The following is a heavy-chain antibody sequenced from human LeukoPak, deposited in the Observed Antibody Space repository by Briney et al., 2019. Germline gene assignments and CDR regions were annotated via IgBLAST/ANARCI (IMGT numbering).Heavy chain of an antibody. V-gene: IGHV3-7*01. J-gene: IGHJ4*02. CDR3: ARVESSGYSYGPDY. CDR1: GFTFSTYW. Sequence: GGSLRLSCAASGFTFSTYWMSWVRQAPGKGLEWVANIKQDGSEKYYVDSVKGRFTISRDNAKNSLYLQMNSLRAEDTAVYYCARVESSGYSYGPDYWGQGTLVTVSS. D-gene: IGHD5-18*01. CDR2: IKQDGSEK.